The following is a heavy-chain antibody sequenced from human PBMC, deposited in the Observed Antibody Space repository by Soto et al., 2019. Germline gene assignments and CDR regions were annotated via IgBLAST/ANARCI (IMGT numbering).Heavy chain of an antibody. V-gene: IGHV1-2*04. CDR2: MNPDTGGT. CDR1: GYTFSDFS. D-gene: IGHD6-13*01. CDR3: ARDPYTSSSGYYYGMDV. Sequence: QVHLVQSGAEVRKPGASVKVSCKASGYTFSDFSMHWVRQAPGQGLEWVGWMNPDTGGTNYAQKFQGWVTMTRDTSISTAYVELSRLRSDDTAVCYCARDPYTSSSGYYYGMDVWGQGTTVTVSS. J-gene: IGHJ6*02.